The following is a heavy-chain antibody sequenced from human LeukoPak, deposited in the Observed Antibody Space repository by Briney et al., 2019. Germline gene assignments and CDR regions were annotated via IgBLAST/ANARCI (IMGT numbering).Heavy chain of an antibody. CDR2: VYYSGDT. V-gene: IGHV4-59*01. J-gene: IGHJ4*02. CDR1: GDSISGVY. CDR3: ARSHDGQALYYFDY. Sequence: PSETLSLTCTVSGDSISGVYWSWIRQPPGKGLEWIGYVYYSGDTNYNPSLKSRVTISVDTSKNQFSLKLSSVTAADTAVYYCARSHDGQALYYFDYWGQGTLVTVSS. D-gene: IGHD4-17*01.